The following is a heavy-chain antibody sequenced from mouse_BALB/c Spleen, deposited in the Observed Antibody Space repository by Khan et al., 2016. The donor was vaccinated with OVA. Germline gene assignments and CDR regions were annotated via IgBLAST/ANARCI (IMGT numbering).Heavy chain of an antibody. J-gene: IGHJ2*01. D-gene: IGHD2-2*01. V-gene: IGHV5-17*02. Sequence: EVELVESGGGLVQTGGSRKLSCAAAGFTFSGFGMHWVRHAPEKGLEWVAYISSGSSSIYSAATVKVRLTNCEENPKNTLFLQRNSLRAEDTARYYWGRTGDDDFDYWGQGTTLTGSA. CDR3: GRTGDDDFDY. CDR1: GFTFSGFG. CDR2: ISSGSSSI.